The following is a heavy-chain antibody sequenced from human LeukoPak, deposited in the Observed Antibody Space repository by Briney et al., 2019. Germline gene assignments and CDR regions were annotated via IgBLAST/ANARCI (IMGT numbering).Heavy chain of an antibody. CDR2: INPDDSEI. J-gene: IGHJ4*02. CDR3: ARGSSGWYASFDY. CDR1: GYSFTNYW. V-gene: IGHV5-51*01. Sequence: GEPLKISCKGSGYSFTNYWIGWVRQTPGNGLEWMGIINPDDSEIKYSPSLQGQVTISADKSISTAYLQWSSLKASDTAMYYCARGSSGWYASFDYWGQGTLVTVSS. D-gene: IGHD6-19*01.